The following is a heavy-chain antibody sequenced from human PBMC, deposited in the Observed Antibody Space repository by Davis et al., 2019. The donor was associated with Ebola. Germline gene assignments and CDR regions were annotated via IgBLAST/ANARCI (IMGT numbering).Heavy chain of an antibody. CDR2: IYSGGST. Sequence: GGSLRLSCAASGFTVSSNYMSWVRQAPGKGLEWVSVIYSGGSTYYADSVKGRFTISRDNSKNTLYLQMNSLRAEDTAVYYCARESTMIVVDAIIFGEWYFDLWGRGTLVTVSS. CDR3: ARESTMIVVDAIIFGEWYFDL. V-gene: IGHV3-53*01. CDR1: GFTVSSNY. D-gene: IGHD3-22*01. J-gene: IGHJ2*01.